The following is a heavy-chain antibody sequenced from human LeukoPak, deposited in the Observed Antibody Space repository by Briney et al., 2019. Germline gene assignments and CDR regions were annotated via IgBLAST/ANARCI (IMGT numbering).Heavy chain of an antibody. J-gene: IGHJ4*02. D-gene: IGHD3-22*01. CDR2: INPRGDST. Sequence: ASLSVSCKPSGYTFTSYYMHSGRQTPRQGLEWIGIINPRGDSTSYAQKFQGRVTMTSDTTTSTVYMELSSLRSENTAVYYCAGERGTMILVYWGQGTLVTVSS. V-gene: IGHV1-46*01. CDR3: AGERGTMILVY. CDR1: GYTFTSYY.